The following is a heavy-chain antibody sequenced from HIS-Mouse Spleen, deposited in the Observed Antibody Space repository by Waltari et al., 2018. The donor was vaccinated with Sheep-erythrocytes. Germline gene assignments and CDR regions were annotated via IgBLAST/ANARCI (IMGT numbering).Heavy chain of an antibody. CDR2: INPNSGGT. J-gene: IGHJ3*02. CDR1: GYTFTGYY. Sequence: QVQLVQSGAEVKKPGASVKVSCKASGYTFTGYYMHWGRQAPGQGLEWMGWINPNSGGTNYAQKFQGRVTMTRDTSISTAYMELSRLRSDDTAVYYCARGYYDFWSGSALGAFDIWGQGTMVTVSS. D-gene: IGHD3-3*01. CDR3: ARGYYDFWSGSALGAFDI. V-gene: IGHV1-2*02.